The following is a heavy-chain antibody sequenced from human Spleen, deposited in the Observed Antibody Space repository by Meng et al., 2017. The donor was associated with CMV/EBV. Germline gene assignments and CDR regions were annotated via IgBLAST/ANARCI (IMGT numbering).Heavy chain of an antibody. D-gene: IGHD6-13*01. CDR3: AKDGAAVDPAEYLHH. J-gene: IGHJ1*01. CDR2: IKPDGSEK. Sequence: GESLKISCTASGFSFSRYWMSWVRQAPGKGLEWVANIKPDGSEKYYVDSVKGRFTISRDNSKNSLYLQMNSLKTDDTAVYYCAKDGAAVDPAEYLHHWGQGTLVTVSS. V-gene: IGHV3-7*03. CDR1: GFSFSRYW.